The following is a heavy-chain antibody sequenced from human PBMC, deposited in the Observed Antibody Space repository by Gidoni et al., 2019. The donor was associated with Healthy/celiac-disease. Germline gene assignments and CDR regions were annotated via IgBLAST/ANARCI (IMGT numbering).Heavy chain of an antibody. CDR1: GFTFGDYA. Sequence: EVQLVESGGGLVKPGRSLRLSFTASGFTFGDYAMSWFRQAPGKGLEWVGFIRSKAYGGTTEYAASVKGRFTISRDDSKSIAYLQMNSLKTEDTAVYYCTSSIAAAGTPDYWGQGTLVTVSS. V-gene: IGHV3-49*05. D-gene: IGHD6-13*01. J-gene: IGHJ4*02. CDR2: IRSKAYGGTT. CDR3: TSSIAAAGTPDY.